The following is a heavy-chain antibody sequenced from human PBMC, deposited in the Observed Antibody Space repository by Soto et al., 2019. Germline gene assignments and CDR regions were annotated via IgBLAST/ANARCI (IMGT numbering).Heavy chain of an antibody. CDR2: VYYTGST. D-gene: IGHD6-19*01. Sequence: SETLSLTCSVSGGSISGSYWSWIRQSPGKGLEWLGYVYYTGSTNYSPSLRSRVSISVDTSKNEFSMRLSSVTAADTAVYFCARSVAVPGAHIDYWGQGTQVTVSS. V-gene: IGHV4-59*01. J-gene: IGHJ4*02. CDR1: GGSISGSY. CDR3: ARSVAVPGAHIDY.